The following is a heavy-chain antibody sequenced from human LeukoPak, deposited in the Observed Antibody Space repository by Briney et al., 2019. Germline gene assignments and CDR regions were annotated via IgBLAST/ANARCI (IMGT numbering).Heavy chain of an antibody. V-gene: IGHV3-33*01. D-gene: IGHD3-3*01. J-gene: IGHJ4*02. CDR1: GFTFSSYG. Sequence: PGGSLRLSCAASGFTFSSYGMHWVRQAPGKGLKWVAVIWYDGSNKYYADSVKGRFTISRDNSKKTLYLQMNSLRAEDTAVYYCARERRAYDFWSGAQGFDYWGQGTLVTVSS. CDR2: IWYDGSNK. CDR3: ARERRAYDFWSGAQGFDY.